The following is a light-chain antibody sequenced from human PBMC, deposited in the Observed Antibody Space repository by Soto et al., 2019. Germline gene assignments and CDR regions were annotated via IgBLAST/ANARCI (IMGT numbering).Light chain of an antibody. J-gene: IGKJ4*01. CDR2: AAS. CDR1: RSISTY. CDR3: QQSYITPPLT. Sequence: DIQRTQSPSSLSASVGDSVTITCRASRSISTYLNWYQQKPGKAPKLLIYAASSLQSGVPSRFSASGSGTDFTLTISSLQPEDFATYYCQQSYITPPLTFGGGTKVDIK. V-gene: IGKV1-39*01.